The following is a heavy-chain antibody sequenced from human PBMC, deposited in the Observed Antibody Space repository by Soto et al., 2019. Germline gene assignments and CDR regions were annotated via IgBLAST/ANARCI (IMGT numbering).Heavy chain of an antibody. J-gene: IGHJ2*01. V-gene: IGHV4-30-4*02. D-gene: IGHD3-22*01. CDR1: AGSISSGDYY. Sequence: SDPLSLPWTVSAGSISSGDYYWTWIRHPPGKGLEWIGYIYYSGSTYYNPSLKSRVTISVGTSKNQFSLKLSSVTAADTAVYYCARASYYYDSSGYSSWYFDLWGRGNLVTASS. CDR2: IYYSGST. CDR3: ARASYYYDSSGYSSWYFDL.